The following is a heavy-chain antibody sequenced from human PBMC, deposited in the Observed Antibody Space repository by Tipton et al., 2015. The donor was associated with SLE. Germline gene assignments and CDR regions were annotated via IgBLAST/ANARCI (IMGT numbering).Heavy chain of an antibody. Sequence: LSLTCTVSGGSISSSSYYWGWIRQPPGKGLEWIGSIYYSGSTYYNPSLKSRVTISVDTSKNQFSLKLSSVTAADTAVYYCARRDGPFDYWGQGTLVTVSS. V-gene: IGHV4-39*01. CDR2: IYYSGST. J-gene: IGHJ4*02. CDR1: GGSISSSSYY. CDR3: ARRDGPFDY.